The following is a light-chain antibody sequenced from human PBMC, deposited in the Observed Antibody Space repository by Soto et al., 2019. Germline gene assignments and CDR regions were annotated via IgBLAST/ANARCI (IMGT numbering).Light chain of an antibody. CDR1: QSVNSD. CDR3: KQYGSSGK. CDR2: DAS. J-gene: IGKJ1*01. V-gene: IGKV3-20*01. Sequence: IVLTPSPSPLSVCPGERATLACRASQSVNSDLAWYHQKPGQAPRLLISDASNRATGIPDRFSGSGSGKDFTLTISRLEPEDFAVYYCKQYGSSGKFGQGTKVDIK.